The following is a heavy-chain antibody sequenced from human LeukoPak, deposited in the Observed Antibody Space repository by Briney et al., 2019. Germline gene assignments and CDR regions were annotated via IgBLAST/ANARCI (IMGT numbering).Heavy chain of an antibody. D-gene: IGHD4-23*01. J-gene: IGHJ4*02. Sequence: SETLSLTCTVSGGSISSGDYYWRWIRQPPGKGLEWIGYIYYSGSTYYNPSLKSRVTISVDTSKNQFSLKLSSVTAADTAVYYCARYYGGSFGYYFDYWGQGTLVAVSS. CDR3: ARYYGGSFGYYFDY. CDR2: IYYSGST. V-gene: IGHV4-30-4*01. CDR1: GGSISSGDYY.